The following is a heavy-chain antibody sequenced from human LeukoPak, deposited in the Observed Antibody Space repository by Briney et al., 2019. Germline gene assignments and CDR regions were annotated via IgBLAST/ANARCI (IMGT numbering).Heavy chain of an antibody. V-gene: IGHV3-21*01. CDR3: ATGIAAAGTPPHY. CDR2: ISSSSSYI. D-gene: IGHD6-13*01. J-gene: IGHJ4*02. CDR1: GSTFSSYS. Sequence: GGSLRLSCAASGSTFSSYSMNWVRQAPGKGLEWVSSISSSSSYIYYADSVKGRFTISRDNAKNSLYLQMNSLRAEDTAVYYCATGIAAAGTPPHYWGQGTLVTVSS.